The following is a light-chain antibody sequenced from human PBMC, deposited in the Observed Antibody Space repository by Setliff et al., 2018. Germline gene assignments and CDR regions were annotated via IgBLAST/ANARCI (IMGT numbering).Light chain of an antibody. CDR2: EVN. CDR1: SSDIGSYHL. Sequence: ALTQPASVSGSPGQSITISCAGTSSDIGSYHLVSWYQQHPGKVPKLMIYEVNKRPSGVSNRFSGSKSGNTASLTISGLQAEDEGDYYCCSYVTGGTLAFGGGTKVTVL. CDR3: CSYVTGGTLA. V-gene: IGLV2-23*02. J-gene: IGLJ3*02.